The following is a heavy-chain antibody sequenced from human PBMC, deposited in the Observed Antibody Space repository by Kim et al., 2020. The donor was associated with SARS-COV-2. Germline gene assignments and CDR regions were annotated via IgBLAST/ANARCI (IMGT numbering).Heavy chain of an antibody. V-gene: IGHV7-4-1*02. D-gene: IGHD6-19*01. CDR3: ARVGDSSGWIFDY. J-gene: IGHJ4*02. Sequence: YARAFSGRLFLSLDTSVSTAYLQISSLKAEDTAVYYCARVGDSSGWIFDYWGQGTLVTVSS.